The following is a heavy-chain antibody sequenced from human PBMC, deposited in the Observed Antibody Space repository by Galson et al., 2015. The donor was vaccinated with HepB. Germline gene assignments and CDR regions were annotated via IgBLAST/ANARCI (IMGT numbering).Heavy chain of an antibody. V-gene: IGHV3-21*01. Sequence: SLRLSCAASGFTFSSYSFNWVRQAPGKGLEWVSAISSSTSYVYYAGSVKGRFTISRDNAKNSLYLQMNSLRAEDTAVYYCARDRGGYILGFDFWGHGTLVTVSS. CDR2: ISSSTSYV. CDR1: GFTFSSYS. D-gene: IGHD2-21*01. J-gene: IGHJ4*01. CDR3: ARDRGGYILGFDF.